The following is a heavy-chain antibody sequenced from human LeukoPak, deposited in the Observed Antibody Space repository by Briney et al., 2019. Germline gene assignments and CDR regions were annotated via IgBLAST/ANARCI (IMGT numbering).Heavy chain of an antibody. J-gene: IGHJ4*02. D-gene: IGHD3-10*01. Sequence: GKSLRLSCAASGLPVSGFAMLWARQAPGKGLVWVAIISHDGSKKDYADSVKGRFIISRDSSKNTVYLEMNSLRGDDTALYYCARDLIRGGSGSCLYYWGQGTLFTVSS. CDR3: ARDLIRGGSGSCLYY. CDR1: GLPVSGFA. CDR2: ISHDGSKK. V-gene: IGHV3-30*04.